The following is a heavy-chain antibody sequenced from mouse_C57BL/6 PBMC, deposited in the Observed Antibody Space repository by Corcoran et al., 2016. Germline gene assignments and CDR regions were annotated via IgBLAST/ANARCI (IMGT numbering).Heavy chain of an antibody. CDR1: GYTFTDYY. CDR2: INPNNGGT. CDR3: AREREYYSHFDY. J-gene: IGHJ2*01. D-gene: IGHD1-1*01. Sequence: EVQLQQSGPELVKPGASVKISCKASGYTFTDYYMNWVKQSHGKSLEWIGDINPNNGGTSYNQKFKGKSTLPVDKSSSSAYMELRSLTSEDSAVCYCAREREYYSHFDYWGQGTTLTVSS. V-gene: IGHV1-26*01.